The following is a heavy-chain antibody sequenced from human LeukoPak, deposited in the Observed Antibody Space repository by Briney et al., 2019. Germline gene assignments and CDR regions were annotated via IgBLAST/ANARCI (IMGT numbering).Heavy chain of an antibody. CDR3: ARQTTLTGFAGGLGFNY. J-gene: IGHJ4*02. D-gene: IGHD1-1*01. CDR2: IYGSGST. CDR1: GGSISGWY. V-gene: IGHV4-59*08. Sequence: SETLSLTCSVSGGSISGWYWSWIRQPPGKGLEWIGDIYGSGSTKSNDSLKSRVTISLDTSRNRISLNLTSVTATDTAVYYCARQTTLTGFAGGLGFNYWGPGTLVTVSS.